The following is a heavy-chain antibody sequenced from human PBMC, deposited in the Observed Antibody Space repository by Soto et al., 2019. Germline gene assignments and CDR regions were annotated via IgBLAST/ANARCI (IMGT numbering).Heavy chain of an antibody. V-gene: IGHV1-2*04. CDR2: INPNSGGT. CDR1: GYTFTGYY. CDR3: ARGKLETVAPPHYYYYMDVWGKGTTVTVSSGKNRAARPRYYYYGMDV. J-gene: IGHJ6*02. D-gene: IGHD6-6*01. Sequence: ASVKVSCKASGYTFTGYYMHWARQAPGQGLEWMGWINPNSGGTNYAQKFQGWVTMTRDTSISTAYMELSRLRSDDTAVYYCARGKLETVAPPHYYYYMDVWGKGTTVTVSSGKNRAARPRYYYYGMDVWGQGTTVTVSS.